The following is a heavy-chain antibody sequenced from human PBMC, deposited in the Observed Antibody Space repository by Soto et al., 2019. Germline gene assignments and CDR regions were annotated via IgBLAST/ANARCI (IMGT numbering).Heavy chain of an antibody. D-gene: IGHD3-9*01. V-gene: IGHV4-59*01. J-gene: IGHJ3*02. Sequence: PSETLSLTCTVSGGSISSYYWSWIRQPPGKGLEWIGYIYYSGSTNYNPSLKSRVTISVDTSKNQFSLKLSSVTAADTAVYYCAGGDDILTGYNDAFDIWGQGTMVTVSS. CDR1: GGSISSYY. CDR3: AGGDDILTGYNDAFDI. CDR2: IYYSGST.